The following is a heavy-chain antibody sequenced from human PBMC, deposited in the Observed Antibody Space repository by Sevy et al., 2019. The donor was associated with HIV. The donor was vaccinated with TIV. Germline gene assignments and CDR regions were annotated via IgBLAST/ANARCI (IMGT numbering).Heavy chain of an antibody. V-gene: IGHV1-69*13. CDR2: IIPILGTA. D-gene: IGHD3-10*01. Sequence: ASVKVSCKASGGTFSSYAISWVRQAPGQGLEWMGGIIPILGTANYAQKFQGRVTITADESSSTAYMEMSSLRSEDTAVYYCARVSGYGSGRGPFDYWGQGTLVTVSS. CDR1: GGTFSSYA. CDR3: ARVSGYGSGRGPFDY. J-gene: IGHJ4*02.